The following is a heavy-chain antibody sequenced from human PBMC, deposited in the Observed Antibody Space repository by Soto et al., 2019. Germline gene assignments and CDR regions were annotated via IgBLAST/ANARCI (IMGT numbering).Heavy chain of an antibody. D-gene: IGHD6-19*01. CDR1: GGSFNGYY. CDR3: AIGPRMWLAGGGY. CDR2: INHSGIT. J-gene: IGHJ4*02. V-gene: IGHV4-34*01. Sequence: QVQLEQWGAGLLKPSETLSLTCAVYGGSFNGYYWSWICQPPGRGLEWLGEINHSGITDYNPSLKSRVSISIDTSKNQFSLKLNSVTAADSAVYYCAIGPRMWLAGGGYWGQGALVTVSS.